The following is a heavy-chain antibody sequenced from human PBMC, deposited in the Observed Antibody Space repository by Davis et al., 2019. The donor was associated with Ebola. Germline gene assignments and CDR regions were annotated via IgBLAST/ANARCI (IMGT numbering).Heavy chain of an antibody. Sequence: AASVKVSCKASGYTFNSHGISWVRQAPGQGLEWMAWISAYNGHTNYAQKFQGRLTLTTDTSTSTVYMELRSLTSDDTAEYYCARGRNNGWDFDYWGQGTLVTVSS. CDR3: ARGRNNGWDFDY. V-gene: IGHV1-18*01. J-gene: IGHJ4*02. CDR1: GYTFNSHG. CDR2: ISAYNGHT. D-gene: IGHD1/OR15-1a*01.